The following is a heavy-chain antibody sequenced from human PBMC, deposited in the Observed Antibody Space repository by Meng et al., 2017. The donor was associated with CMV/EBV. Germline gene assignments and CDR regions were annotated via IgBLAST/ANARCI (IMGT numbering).Heavy chain of an antibody. D-gene: IGHD4-17*01. J-gene: IGHJ4*02. Sequence: GSLRLSCTVSGGSISSYYWSWIRQPPGKGLEWIEYIYYSGSTNYNPSLKSRVTISVDTSKNQFSLKLSSVTAADTAVYYCARGGYGDYGRLGVDYWGQGTLVTVSS. CDR3: ARGGYGDYGRLGVDY. CDR2: IYYSGST. CDR1: GGSISSYY. V-gene: IGHV4-59*01.